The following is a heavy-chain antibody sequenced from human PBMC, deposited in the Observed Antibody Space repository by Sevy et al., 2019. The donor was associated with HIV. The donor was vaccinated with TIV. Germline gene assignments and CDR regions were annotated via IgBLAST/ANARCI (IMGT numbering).Heavy chain of an antibody. V-gene: IGHV4-4*07. CDR2: IYTSGST. CDR1: GVSISTYY. Sequence: SETLSLTCTVSGVSISTYYWSWIRQPVGKGLVWIGRIYTSGSTNYNPSLKSRVTMSVDTSKNQFSLKLSSVTAADTAVYYCARGDFWSGYYYYAMDVWGQGTTVTVSS. D-gene: IGHD3-3*01. J-gene: IGHJ6*02. CDR3: ARGDFWSGYYYYAMDV.